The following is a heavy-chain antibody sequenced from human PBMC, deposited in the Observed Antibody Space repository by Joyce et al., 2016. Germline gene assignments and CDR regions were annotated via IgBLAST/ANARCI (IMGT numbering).Heavy chain of an antibody. CDR3: ARELGEPYYFDY. Sequence: QVQMQQSGPGLVKPSQTLTLTCAISGDSVSSNIAAWNWIRQSPSRGLEGMGRTYYRSKWYNDYAFSVKSRITINPDTSRNQFSLQLNSVTPDDTAVYFCARELGEPYYFDYWGQGTLVTVSS. D-gene: IGHD3-16*01. CDR1: GDSVSSNIAA. CDR2: TYYRSKWYN. V-gene: IGHV6-1*01. J-gene: IGHJ4*02.